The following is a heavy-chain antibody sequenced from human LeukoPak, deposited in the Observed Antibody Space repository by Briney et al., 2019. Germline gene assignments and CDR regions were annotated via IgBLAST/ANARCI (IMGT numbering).Heavy chain of an antibody. Sequence: NPSETLSLTCTVSGGSISSSSYYWGWIRQPPGKGLEWIGSIYYSGSTYYNPSLKSRVTISVDTSKNQFSLKLSSVTAADTAVYYCARGFWDYVWGSYRPFDYWGQGTLVTVSS. CDR2: IYYSGST. D-gene: IGHD3-16*02. V-gene: IGHV4-39*07. J-gene: IGHJ4*02. CDR1: GGSISSSSYY. CDR3: ARGFWDYVWGSYRPFDY.